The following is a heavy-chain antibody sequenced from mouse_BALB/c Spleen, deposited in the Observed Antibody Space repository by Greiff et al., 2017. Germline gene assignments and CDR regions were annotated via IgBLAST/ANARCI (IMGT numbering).Heavy chain of an antibody. CDR3: ARDGSAAMDY. J-gene: IGHJ4*01. CDR2: ISNLAYSI. CDR1: GFTFSDYG. Sequence: EVKLMESGGGLVQPGGSRKLSCAASGFTFSDYGMAWVRQAPGKGPEWVAFISNLAYSIYYADTVTGRFTISRENAKNTLYLEMSSLRSEDTAMYYCARDGSAAMDYWGQGTSVTVSS. V-gene: IGHV5-15*02.